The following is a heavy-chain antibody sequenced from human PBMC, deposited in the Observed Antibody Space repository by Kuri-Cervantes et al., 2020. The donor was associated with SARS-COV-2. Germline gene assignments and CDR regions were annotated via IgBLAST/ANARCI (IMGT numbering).Heavy chain of an antibody. CDR2: IYSGGST. CDR3: ARSEYYDFWSGRNDGFDI. J-gene: IGHJ3*02. CDR1: GFTVSSNY. D-gene: IGHD3-3*01. V-gene: IGHV3-53*01. Sequence: GGSLRLSCAASGFTVSSNYMSWVRQAPGKGLEWVSVIYSGGSTYYADSVKGRFTISRDNSKNTLYLQMNSLRAEDTAVYYCARSEYYDFWSGRNDGFDIWGQGTMVTVSS.